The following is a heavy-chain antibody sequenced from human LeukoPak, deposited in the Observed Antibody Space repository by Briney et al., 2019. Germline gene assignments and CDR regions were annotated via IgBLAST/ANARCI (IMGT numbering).Heavy chain of an antibody. CDR1: GFTFSSYA. J-gene: IGHJ4*02. CDR2: ISGSGGST. CDR3: ANSYDFWSGYYTAY. D-gene: IGHD3-3*01. V-gene: IGHV3-23*01. Sequence: GGSLRLSCAASGFTFSSYAMSWVRQAPGKGLEWVSAISGSGGSTYYADSVKGRFTISRDNSKNTLYLQMNSLRAEDTAVYYCANSYDFWSGYYTAYWGQGTLVTVSS.